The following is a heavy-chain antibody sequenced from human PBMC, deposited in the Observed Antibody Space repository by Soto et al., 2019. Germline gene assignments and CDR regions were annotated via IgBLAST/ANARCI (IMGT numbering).Heavy chain of an antibody. CDR1: GGSISSDY. D-gene: IGHD6-13*01. J-gene: IGHJ5*02. Sequence: VQLQESGPGLVKPSETLSLICTVSGGSISSDYLCWLRQPAGKGLEWIGRVYTSGYSNSNPSLKSRVTMSVDTSKKQFSLNLSSVTAADTAVYYCAREPTTAGTVNWFDPWGQGTLVTVSS. CDR2: VYTSGYS. V-gene: IGHV4-4*07. CDR3: AREPTTAGTVNWFDP.